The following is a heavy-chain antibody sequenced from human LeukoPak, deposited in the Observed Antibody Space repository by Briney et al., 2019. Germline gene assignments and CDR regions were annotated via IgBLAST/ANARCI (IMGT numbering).Heavy chain of an antibody. CDR2: IYNNGDRT. Sequence: GGSLRLSCAASGFTVSNNFMSWVRQAPGKGPEWVSVIYNNGDRTTHADSVKGRFILSRDNSKNTVNLQMNSLRDEDTAVYYCAREKGRGVISPYFDYWGHGVLVTVSS. D-gene: IGHD3-10*01. CDR1: GFTVSNNF. V-gene: IGHV3-66*01. J-gene: IGHJ4*01. CDR3: AREKGRGVISPYFDY.